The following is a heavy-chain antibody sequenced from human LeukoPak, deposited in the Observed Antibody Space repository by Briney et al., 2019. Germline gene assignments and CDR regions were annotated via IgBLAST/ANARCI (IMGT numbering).Heavy chain of an antibody. CDR3: ARGIAARLDY. CDR1: GGSFSGYY. V-gene: IGHV4-34*01. Sequence: SETLSLTCAVYGGSFSGYYWSWIRQPPGRGLEWIGEIDHGGSTNYNPSLKSRVTMSVDTSKNQFSLKLSSVTAADTAVYYCARGIAARLDYWGQGTLVTVSS. D-gene: IGHD6-6*01. CDR2: IDHGGST. J-gene: IGHJ4*02.